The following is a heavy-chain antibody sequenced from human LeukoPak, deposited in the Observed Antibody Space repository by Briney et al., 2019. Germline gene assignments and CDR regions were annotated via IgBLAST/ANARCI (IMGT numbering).Heavy chain of an antibody. CDR3: ARNRRLGYSDTTDYYRWYYDL. J-gene: IGHJ2*01. V-gene: IGHV4-59*01. Sequence: SETLSLTCTVSGGSISSYYWSWIRQPPGKELEWIGYMYYSGSTNYNPSLKSRVTMSVDTSKNQFSLKLSSVTAADTAVYYCARNRRLGYSDTTDYYRWYYDLWGRGTLVAVSS. CDR1: GGSISSYY. D-gene: IGHD3-22*01. CDR2: MYYSGST.